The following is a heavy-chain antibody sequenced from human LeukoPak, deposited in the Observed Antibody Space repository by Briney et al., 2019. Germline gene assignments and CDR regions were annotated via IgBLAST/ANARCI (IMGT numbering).Heavy chain of an antibody. Sequence: PGGSLRLSCAASGFTFSSYGMHWVCQAPGKGLEWVAVIWYDGSNKYYADSVKGRFTISRDDAKNTVDLQMNSLRGEDTAVYYCVRGRGSYGWFDPWGQGTLVTVSS. CDR2: IWYDGSNK. D-gene: IGHD3-10*01. CDR1: GFTFSSYG. CDR3: VRGRGSYGWFDP. V-gene: IGHV3-33*01. J-gene: IGHJ5*02.